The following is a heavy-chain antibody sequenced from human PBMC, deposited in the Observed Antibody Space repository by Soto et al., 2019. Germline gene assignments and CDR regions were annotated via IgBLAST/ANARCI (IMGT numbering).Heavy chain of an antibody. CDR1: GFNFGDYW. Sequence: GGSLRLSCAASGFNFGDYWMTWVRQAPGKGLEWVGHIKSKADGETTHYAAPVKGRFTLSRDDSKNTLYLQMNTLKTEDTAVYYCAADFPGGGLTYYLDAWGQGTLVTVSS. D-gene: IGHD2-8*02. CDR2: IKSKADGETT. J-gene: IGHJ4*02. V-gene: IGHV3-15*01. CDR3: AADFPGGGLTYYLDA.